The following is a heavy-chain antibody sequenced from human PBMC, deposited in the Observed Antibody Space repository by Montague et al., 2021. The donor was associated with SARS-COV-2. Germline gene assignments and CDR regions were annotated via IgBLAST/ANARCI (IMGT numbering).Heavy chain of an antibody. CDR2: IYYTGST. Sequence: SETLSLTCTVSGGSIGTYYWNWIRQSPGKGLEWLGYIYYTGSTKYSPSLKRRVTISMDPSRDQLSLRLKSVTAADTAVYYCTRDNYGDWGYYGLDVWGQGTTVIVSS. CDR1: GGSIGTYY. J-gene: IGHJ6*02. D-gene: IGHD4-17*01. V-gene: IGHV4-59*01. CDR3: TRDNYGDWGYYGLDV.